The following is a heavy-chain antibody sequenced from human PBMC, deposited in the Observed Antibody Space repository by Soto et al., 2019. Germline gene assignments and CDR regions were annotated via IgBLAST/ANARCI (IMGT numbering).Heavy chain of an antibody. CDR3: ARGSPTVRGAFAI. D-gene: IGHD4-17*01. V-gene: IGHV1-3*01. J-gene: IGHJ3*02. CDR2: INAGNGNT. CDR1: GYTFTSYA. Sequence: GASVKVSCKASGYTFTSYAMHWVLQAPGQRLEWMGWINAGNGNTKYSQKFQGRVTITRDTSASTAYMELSSLRSEDTAVYYCARGSPTVRGAFAIWGQGTMVNVSS.